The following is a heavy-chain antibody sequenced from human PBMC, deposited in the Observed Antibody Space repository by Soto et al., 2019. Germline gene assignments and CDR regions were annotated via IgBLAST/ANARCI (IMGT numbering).Heavy chain of an antibody. J-gene: IGHJ6*02. CDR2: TWYDGSDK. Sequence: QVQLVESGGGVVQPGRSLRLSCATAGFSFSSYGLHWVRQAPGEGLEWVALTWYDGSDKYYADSVKGRFSISRDNSKNTVYLQMDSLTAEDTAVYYCARGPPFGYCSSTCDYVMDVWGHGNPVIVSS. CDR3: ARGPPFGYCSSTCDYVMDV. CDR1: GFSFSSYG. V-gene: IGHV3-33*01. D-gene: IGHD2-2*01.